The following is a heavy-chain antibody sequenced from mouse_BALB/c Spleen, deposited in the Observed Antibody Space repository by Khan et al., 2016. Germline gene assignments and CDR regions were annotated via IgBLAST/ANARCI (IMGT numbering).Heavy chain of an antibody. Sequence: QVQLKESGPGLVEPSETLSISCTVSGFSLTSYSIHWVRQAPGKGLEWLGMIWRGGSTDYNSALKSRLSISTDNYTSPVSLNMNRLQTDDTAMYNCARNPFFPEEFCAKDYWDQGTSVTVSS. CDR3: ARNPFFPEEFCAKDY. CDR1: GFSLTSYS. CDR2: IWRGGST. V-gene: IGHV2-6-4*01. J-gene: IGHJ4*01.